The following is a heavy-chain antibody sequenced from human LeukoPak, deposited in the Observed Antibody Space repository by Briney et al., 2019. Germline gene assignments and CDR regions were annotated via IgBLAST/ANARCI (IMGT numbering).Heavy chain of an antibody. V-gene: IGHV3-66*04. Sequence: GGSLRLSCAASGFIVSSNYMSWVRQAPGKGLEWVSVIYSGGSTYYADSVKGRFTISRDNSKNTLYLQMNSLRAEDTAVYYCATLWFGESDLDYWGQGTLVTVSS. CDR1: GFIVSSNY. CDR3: ATLWFGESDLDY. D-gene: IGHD3-10*01. J-gene: IGHJ4*02. CDR2: IYSGGST.